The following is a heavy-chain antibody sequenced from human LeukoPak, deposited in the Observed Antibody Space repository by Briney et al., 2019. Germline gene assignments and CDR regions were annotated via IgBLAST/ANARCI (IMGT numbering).Heavy chain of an antibody. Sequence: PGRSLRLSCAASGFTFSSYGMHWVRQAPGKGLEWVAVISYDGSNKYYADSVKGRFTISRDNSKNTLYLQMNSLRAEDTAVYCCAKDRGDYYDSSGYYSGGFDIWGQGTMVTVSS. J-gene: IGHJ3*02. CDR1: GFTFSSYG. CDR2: ISYDGSNK. D-gene: IGHD3-22*01. V-gene: IGHV3-30*18. CDR3: AKDRGDYYDSSGYYSGGFDI.